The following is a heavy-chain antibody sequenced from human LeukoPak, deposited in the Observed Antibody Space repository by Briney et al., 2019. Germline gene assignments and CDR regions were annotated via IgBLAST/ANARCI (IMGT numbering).Heavy chain of an antibody. J-gene: IGHJ3*02. CDR1: GGSIRSGDYY. Sequence: SQTLSLTCTVSGGSIRSGDYYWSWIRQPPGKGLEWIGYIYDSGSTYYNPSLKSRITISVDTSENRFSLKLSSGTATDTAVYYCARDCSGGSCYGAFDIWGQGTRVTVSS. V-gene: IGHV4-30-4*01. CDR2: IYDSGST. CDR3: ARDCSGGSCYGAFDI. D-gene: IGHD2-15*01.